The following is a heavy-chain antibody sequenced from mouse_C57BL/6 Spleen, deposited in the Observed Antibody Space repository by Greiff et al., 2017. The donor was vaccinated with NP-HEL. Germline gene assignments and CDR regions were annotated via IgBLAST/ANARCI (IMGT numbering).Heavy chain of an antibody. J-gene: IGHJ3*01. Sequence: QVQLQQSGPELVKPGASVKISCKASGYAFSSSWMNWVKQRPGKGLEWIGRIYPGDGDTNYNGKFKGKATLTADKSSSTAYMQLSSLTSEDSAVYFCAREDPLILGFAYWGQGTLVTVSA. V-gene: IGHV1-82*01. CDR3: AREDPLILGFAY. CDR1: GYAFSSSW. CDR2: IYPGDGDT.